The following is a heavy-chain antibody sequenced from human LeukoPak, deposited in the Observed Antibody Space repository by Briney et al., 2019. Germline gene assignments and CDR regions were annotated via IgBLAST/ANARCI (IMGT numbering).Heavy chain of an antibody. V-gene: IGHV1-46*01. CDR2: INPSGGST. Sequence: ASVKVSCKASGYTFTSYYMHWVRQAPGQGLEWMGIINPSGGSTSYAQKFQGRVTMTRDTSTSTVYMELSSLRSDDTAVYYCARTTIGDFFYYYMDVWGKGTTVTISS. D-gene: IGHD3-16*01. CDR3: ARTTIGDFFYYYMDV. CDR1: GYTFTSYY. J-gene: IGHJ6*03.